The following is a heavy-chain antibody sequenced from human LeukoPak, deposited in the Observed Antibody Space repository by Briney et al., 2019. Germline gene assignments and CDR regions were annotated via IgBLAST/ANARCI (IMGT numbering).Heavy chain of an antibody. Sequence: ASVKVSCKASGGTFSSYAISWVRQAPGQGLEWMGWMNPNSGNTGYAQKFQGRVTMTRNTSISTAYMELSSLRSEDTAVYYCALNLIAAAGTNFDYWGQGTLVTVSS. CDR2: MNPNSGNT. D-gene: IGHD6-13*01. V-gene: IGHV1-8*02. CDR1: GGTFSSYA. J-gene: IGHJ4*02. CDR3: ALNLIAAAGTNFDY.